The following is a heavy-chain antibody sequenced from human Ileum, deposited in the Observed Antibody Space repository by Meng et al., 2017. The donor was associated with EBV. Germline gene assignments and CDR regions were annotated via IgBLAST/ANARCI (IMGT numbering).Heavy chain of an antibody. D-gene: IGHD2-15*01. Sequence: QVHMAERGPGLVQPSEALSVPCTVPRGSIPSSHRGGIRKTLGKGLEWIGYMHHSGITNYNPPLKSRIPISRDTSKNQFSLKLSSVTAADTAVYYCARVGSGDKRRDDYWGQGTLVTVSS. V-gene: IGHV4-59*01. CDR3: ARVGSGDKRRDDY. J-gene: IGHJ4*02. CDR2: MHHSGIT. CDR1: RGSIPSSH.